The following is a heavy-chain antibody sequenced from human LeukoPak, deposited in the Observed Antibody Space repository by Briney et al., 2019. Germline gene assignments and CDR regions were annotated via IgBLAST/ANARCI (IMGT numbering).Heavy chain of an antibody. CDR3: VSAGWLTAAPYFDY. D-gene: IGHD3-9*01. CDR1: GGTFSSYA. V-gene: IGHV1-69*05. Sequence: GASVKVSCKASGGTFSSYAISWVRQAPGQGLEWMGGIIPIFGTANYAQKFQGRVTITTDESTSTAYMELSSLRSEDTAVYYCVSAGWLTAAPYFDYWGQGTLVTVSS. J-gene: IGHJ4*02. CDR2: IIPIFGTA.